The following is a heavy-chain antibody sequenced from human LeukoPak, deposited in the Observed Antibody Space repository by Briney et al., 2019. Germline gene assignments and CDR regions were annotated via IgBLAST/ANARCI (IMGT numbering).Heavy chain of an antibody. V-gene: IGHV3-7*01. CDR3: AREPNYDFWSGYPRYFDY. Sequence: GGSLRLSCAASGFTFSSYWMSWVRQAPGKGLEWVANIKQDGSEKYYVDSVKGRFTISRDNAKNSLYLQMNSLRAEDTAVYYCAREPNYDFWSGYPRYFDYWGQGTLVTVSS. CDR1: GFTFSSYW. CDR2: IKQDGSEK. J-gene: IGHJ4*02. D-gene: IGHD3-3*01.